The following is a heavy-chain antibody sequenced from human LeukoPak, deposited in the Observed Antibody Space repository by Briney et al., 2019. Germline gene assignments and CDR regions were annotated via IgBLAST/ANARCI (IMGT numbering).Heavy chain of an antibody. CDR3: ARAPDGSGWYEYYFDY. CDR1: RFIFSSYG. Sequence: PGGSLRLSCAASRFIFSSYGMSWVRQAPGKGLEWVSAISGSGAGTYYADSVKGRFTISRDNAKNSLYLQMNSLRAEDAAVYYCARAPDGSGWYEYYFDYWGQGTLVTVSS. V-gene: IGHV3-23*01. CDR2: ISGSGAGT. J-gene: IGHJ4*02. D-gene: IGHD6-19*01.